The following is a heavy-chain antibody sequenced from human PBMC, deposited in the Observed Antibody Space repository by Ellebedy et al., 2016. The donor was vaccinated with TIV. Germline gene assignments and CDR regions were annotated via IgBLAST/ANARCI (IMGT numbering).Heavy chain of an antibody. D-gene: IGHD6-13*01. CDR2: IWYDGTKK. V-gene: IGHV3-33*01. Sequence: GESLKISCVASGFSFSTYSMHWVRQAPGKGLEWVAVIWYDGTKKYYADSVKGRFTISRDNSRNTLDLQMNSLRAEDTAKYYCARGVFDIAAAGLGKNWYDPWGQGTLVTVSS. CDR1: GFSFSTYS. CDR3: ARGVFDIAAAGLGKNWYDP. J-gene: IGHJ5*02.